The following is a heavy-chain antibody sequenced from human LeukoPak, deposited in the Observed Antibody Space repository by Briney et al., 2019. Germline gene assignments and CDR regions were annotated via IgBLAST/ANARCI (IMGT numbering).Heavy chain of an antibody. CDR3: ARRSYYPYDAFDV. J-gene: IGHJ3*01. D-gene: IGHD1-26*01. CDR2: IYYSGST. CDR1: GGSIGTYY. Sequence: SETLSLTCTVSGGSIGTYYWSWIRQPPGKGLEWIGYIYYSGSTSYNPSLKSRVTMSVDTSKNQFSLKLSSVTAADTAVYYCARRSYYPYDAFDVWGQGTMVTVSS. V-gene: IGHV4-59*01.